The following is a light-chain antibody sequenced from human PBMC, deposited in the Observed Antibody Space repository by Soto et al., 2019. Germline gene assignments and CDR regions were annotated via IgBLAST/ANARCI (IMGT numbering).Light chain of an antibody. CDR3: QQYNNWPRT. Sequence: EIVMTQSPATLSVSPGERATLSCRASQSVSSNLAWYQQKPGQAPRLLIYGASTRATGIPATFSGSGSGTEFTLTISILQPADFAVYYCQQYNNWPRTFGQGTRVDI. CDR2: GAS. V-gene: IGKV3-15*01. J-gene: IGKJ1*01. CDR1: QSVSSN.